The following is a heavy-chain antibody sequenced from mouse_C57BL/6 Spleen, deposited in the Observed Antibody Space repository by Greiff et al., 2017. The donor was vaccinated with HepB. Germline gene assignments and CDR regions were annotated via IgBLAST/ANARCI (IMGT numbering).Heavy chain of an antibody. V-gene: IGHV14-4*01. CDR1: GFNIKDDY. D-gene: IGHD1-1*01. Sequence: EVQGVESGAELVRPGASVKLSCTASGFNIKDDYMHWVKQRPEQGLEWIGWIDPENGDTEYASKFQGKATITADTSSNTAYLQLSSLTSEDTAVYYCTYYYGSSSWFAYWGQGTLVTVSA. J-gene: IGHJ3*01. CDR2: IDPENGDT. CDR3: TYYYGSSSWFAY.